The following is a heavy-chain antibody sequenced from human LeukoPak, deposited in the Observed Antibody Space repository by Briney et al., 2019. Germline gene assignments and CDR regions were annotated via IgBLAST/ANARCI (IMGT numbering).Heavy chain of an antibody. D-gene: IGHD5-18*01. V-gene: IGHV3-74*01. J-gene: IGHJ4*02. Sequence: GGSLILSCGASGFTFSRHWMHSVRQAPGKGLVWVARINSDGSSTNYADSVKGRFTISRDNAKNTLYLQMNSLRAEDTAVYYCASDTVDTAVGIDYWGQGTLVTVSS. CDR3: ASDTVDTAVGIDY. CDR2: INSDGSST. CDR1: GFTFSRHW.